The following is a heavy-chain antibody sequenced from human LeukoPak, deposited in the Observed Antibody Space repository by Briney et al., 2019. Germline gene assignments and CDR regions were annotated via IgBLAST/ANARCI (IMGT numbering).Heavy chain of an antibody. J-gene: IGHJ3*02. Sequence: GGSLRLSCAASGFSFISYSMNWVRQVPGKGLEWVSYISSSSSTVYYTDSAKGRFTISRDNAKNSLYLQMNSLRAEDTAVYYCARTTGLRWPYDAFDIWGQGTMVTVSS. CDR3: ARTTGLRWPYDAFDI. V-gene: IGHV3-48*01. D-gene: IGHD4-23*01. CDR1: GFSFISYS. CDR2: ISSSSSTV.